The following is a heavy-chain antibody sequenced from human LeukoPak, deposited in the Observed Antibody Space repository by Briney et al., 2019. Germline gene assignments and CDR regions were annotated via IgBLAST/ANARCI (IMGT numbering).Heavy chain of an antibody. V-gene: IGHV4-39*06. Sequence: SETLSLTCNVSGGSISSNTYFWGWIRRPPGKGLEWIGFFHYSGSTNYNPSLKSRVTISVDTSKNQFPLKLTSVTAADTAVYYCARELREGYGSFLTDWFDPWGQGTLVTVSS. CDR1: GGSISSNTYF. D-gene: IGHD3-10*01. CDR2: FHYSGST. J-gene: IGHJ5*02. CDR3: ARELREGYGSFLTDWFDP.